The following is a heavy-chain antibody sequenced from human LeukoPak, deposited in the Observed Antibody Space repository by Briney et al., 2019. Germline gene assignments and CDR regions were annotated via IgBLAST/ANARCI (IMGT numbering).Heavy chain of an antibody. Sequence: GGSRRFSCAASGFTFSSYTMNWVRQAPGKGLEWVSSITSIGGYIYYADSVKGRFTISRDNAKNSLYLQMNSLRAEDTAVYYCARDAIIGGILVWGQGTLVTVSS. J-gene: IGHJ4*02. CDR1: GFTFSSYT. V-gene: IGHV3-21*01. CDR3: ARDAIIGGILV. CDR2: ITSIGGYI. D-gene: IGHD3-16*02.